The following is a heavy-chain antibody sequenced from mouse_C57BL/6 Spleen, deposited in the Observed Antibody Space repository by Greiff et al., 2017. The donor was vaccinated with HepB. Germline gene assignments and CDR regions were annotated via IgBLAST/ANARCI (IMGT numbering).Heavy chain of an antibody. CDR3: ARGYYYGRGYFDV. J-gene: IGHJ1*03. D-gene: IGHD1-1*01. CDR2: IDPSDSYT. V-gene: IGHV1-69*01. Sequence: VQLQQPGAELVMPGASVKLSCKASGYTFTSYWMHWVKQRPGQGLEWIGEIDPSDSYTNYNQKFKGKSTLTVDKSSSTAYMQLSSLTSEDSAVYYCARGYYYGRGYFDVWGTGTTVTVSS. CDR1: GYTFTSYW.